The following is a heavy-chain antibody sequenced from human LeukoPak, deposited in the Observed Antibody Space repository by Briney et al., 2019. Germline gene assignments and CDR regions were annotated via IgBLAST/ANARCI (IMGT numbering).Heavy chain of an antibody. CDR2: ISGSGGST. Sequence: ETLSLTCTVSGGSISSGGDYWSWVRQAPGKGLEWVSAISGSGGSTYYADSVKGRFTISRDNSKNTLYLQMNSLRAEDTAVYYCAESSGYYKDAFDIWGQGTMVTVSS. CDR3: AESSGYYKDAFDI. D-gene: IGHD3-22*01. J-gene: IGHJ3*02. CDR1: GGSISSGGDY. V-gene: IGHV3-23*01.